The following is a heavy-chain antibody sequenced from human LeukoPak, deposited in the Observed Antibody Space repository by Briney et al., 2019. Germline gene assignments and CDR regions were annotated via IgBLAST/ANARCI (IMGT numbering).Heavy chain of an antibody. V-gene: IGHV1-69*13. CDR1: GGTFSSYA. Sequence: SVKVSCKASGGTFSSYAISWVRQAPGQGLEWMGGIIPIFGTANYAQKFQGRVTITADESTSTAYMELSSLRSEDTAVYYCARERPGYSSGWRAFDYWGQGTLVTVSS. J-gene: IGHJ4*02. CDR3: ARERPGYSSGWRAFDY. CDR2: IIPIFGTA. D-gene: IGHD6-19*01.